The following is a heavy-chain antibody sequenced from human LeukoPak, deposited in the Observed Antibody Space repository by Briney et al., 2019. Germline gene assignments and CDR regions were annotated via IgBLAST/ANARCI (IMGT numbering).Heavy chain of an antibody. Sequence: GGSLRLSCAASGFTFSSYAMSWVRQTPGKGLEWVSAISGSGGSTYYADSVKGRFTISRDNSKNTLYLRMNSLRAEDTAVYYCAKPDYSNPGYWGQGTLVTVSS. CDR2: ISGSGGST. D-gene: IGHD4-11*01. V-gene: IGHV3-23*01. J-gene: IGHJ4*02. CDR3: AKPDYSNPGY. CDR1: GFTFSSYA.